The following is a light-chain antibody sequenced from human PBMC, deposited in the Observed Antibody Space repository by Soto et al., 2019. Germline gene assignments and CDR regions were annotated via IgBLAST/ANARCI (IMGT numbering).Light chain of an antibody. CDR1: QGINRF. Sequence: DIQMTQSPSTLSASVGDRVTITCRASQGINRFLALYQQKPVKAPKLLIYAASTLQSGVPSRFSGSGSGTEFTLTISSLQPEDFATYYCQQLKSNLITFGQGTRLEIK. V-gene: IGKV1-9*01. CDR3: QQLKSNLIT. J-gene: IGKJ5*01. CDR2: AAS.